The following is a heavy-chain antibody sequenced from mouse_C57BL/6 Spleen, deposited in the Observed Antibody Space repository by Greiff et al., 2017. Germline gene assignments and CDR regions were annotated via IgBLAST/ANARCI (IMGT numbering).Heavy chain of an antibody. CDR1: GYSITSGYY. CDR3: ARAKSYYYGSSLAWFAY. D-gene: IGHD1-1*01. J-gene: IGHJ3*01. V-gene: IGHV3-6*01. Sequence: EVKLVESGPGLVKPSQSLSLTCSVTGYSITSGYYWNWIRQFPGNKLEWMGYISYDGSNNYNPSLKNRISITRDTSKNQFFLKLNSVTTEDTATYYCARAKSYYYGSSLAWFAYWGQGTLVTVSA. CDR2: ISYDGSN.